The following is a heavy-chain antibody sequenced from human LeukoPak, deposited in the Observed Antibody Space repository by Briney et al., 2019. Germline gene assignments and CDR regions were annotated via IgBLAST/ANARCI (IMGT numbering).Heavy chain of an antibody. J-gene: IGHJ4*02. V-gene: IGHV3-30*02. CDR2: IRYDGNNQ. D-gene: IGHD3-9*01. Sequence: PGGSLRLSCAASGFTFSSYGMHWVRQAPGKGLVWVAFIRYDGNNQNYADSVKGRFTISRDNSKNTLSLQMNSLRPEDTALYYCAKGAMTGPYFDYWGQGTLVTVSS. CDR1: GFTFSSYG. CDR3: AKGAMTGPYFDY.